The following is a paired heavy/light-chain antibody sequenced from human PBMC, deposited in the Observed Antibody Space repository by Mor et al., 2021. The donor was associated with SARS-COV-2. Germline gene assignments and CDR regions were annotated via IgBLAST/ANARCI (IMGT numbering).Heavy chain of an antibody. CDR1: GYTLTELS. CDR2: FDPEDGET. V-gene: IGHV1-24*01. Sequence: QVQLVQSGAEVKKPGASVKVSCKVSGYTLTELSMHWVRQAPGKGLEWMGGFDPEDGETIYAQKFQGRVTMTEDTSTDTAYMELSSLRSEDTAVYYCATGNLESSEYSSGWYYYYYGMDVWGQGTTVTVSS. D-gene: IGHD6-19*01. CDR3: ATGNLESSEYSSGWYYYYYGMDV. J-gene: IGHJ6*02.
Light chain of an antibody. CDR2: RNN. CDR3: AAWDDSLSGSWV. Sequence: QSVLTQPPSASGTPGQRVTISCSGSSSNIGSNYVYWYQQLPGTAPKLLIYRNNQRPSGVPDRFSGSKSGTSASLAISGLRSEDEADYYCAAWDDSLSGSWVFGGGTKLTVL. V-gene: IGLV1-47*01. CDR1: SSNIGSNY. J-gene: IGLJ3*02.